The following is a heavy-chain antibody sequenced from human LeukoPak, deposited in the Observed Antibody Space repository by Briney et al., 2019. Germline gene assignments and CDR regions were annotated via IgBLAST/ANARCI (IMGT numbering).Heavy chain of an antibody. CDR2: IDPSDSYT. V-gene: IGHV5-10-1*01. CDR1: GSSFTSYW. D-gene: IGHD6-19*01. J-gene: IGHJ4*02. Sequence: GESLRISCKGSGSSFTSYWISWVRQMPGKGLEWMGRIDPSDSYTNYSPSFQGHVTISADKSISTAYLQWSSLKASDTAMYYCARLSSKQWLVHPVDYWGQGTLVTVSS. CDR3: ARLSSKQWLVHPVDY.